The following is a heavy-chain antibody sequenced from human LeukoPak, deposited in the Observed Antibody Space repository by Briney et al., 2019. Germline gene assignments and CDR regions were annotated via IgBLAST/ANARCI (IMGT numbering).Heavy chain of an antibody. D-gene: IGHD2/OR15-2a*01. CDR3: ARDFYDGFALDY. Sequence: GALRLSCAASGFIFSNYGMSWVRQAPGKGLEWVSSISGSTSRTYYADSVKGRFTISRDNARNSLYLQMDNLRAEDTGVYYCARDFYDGFALDYWGQGTLVTVSS. J-gene: IGHJ4*02. CDR1: GFIFSNYG. V-gene: IGHV3-21*03. CDR2: ISGSTSRT.